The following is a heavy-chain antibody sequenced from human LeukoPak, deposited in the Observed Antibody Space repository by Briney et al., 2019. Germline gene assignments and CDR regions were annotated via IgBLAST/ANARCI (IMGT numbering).Heavy chain of an antibody. D-gene: IGHD5-18*01. J-gene: IGHJ4*02. CDR3: ARGYPFDY. V-gene: IGHV3-21*04. CDR2: ISSSSSYI. CDR1: GFAFSNYN. Sequence: GGSLRLSCAASGFAFSNYNMNWVRQPPGKGLEWVSSISSSSSYIYYADSVKGRFTISRDNGKKSLYLQMYSLRAEDTAVYYCARGYPFDYWGQGTLVTVSS.